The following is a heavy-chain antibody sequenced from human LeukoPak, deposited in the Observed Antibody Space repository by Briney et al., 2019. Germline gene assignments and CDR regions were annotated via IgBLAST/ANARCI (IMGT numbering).Heavy chain of an antibody. D-gene: IGHD4-17*01. Sequence: SETPSLTCAVYGVSFSGYYWSWIRQPAGKGLEWIGRIYTSGSTNYNPSLKSRVTISVDTSKNQFSLKLSSVTAADTAVYYCARGDGDEPFDYWGQGTLVTVSS. J-gene: IGHJ4*02. CDR1: GVSFSGYY. V-gene: IGHV4-59*10. CDR3: ARGDGDEPFDY. CDR2: IYTSGST.